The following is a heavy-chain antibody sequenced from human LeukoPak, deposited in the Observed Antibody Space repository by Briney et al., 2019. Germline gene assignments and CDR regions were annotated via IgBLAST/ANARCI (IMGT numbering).Heavy chain of an antibody. CDR2: ISGSGGST. CDR3: AKTGTPRYYSDY. J-gene: IGHJ4*02. D-gene: IGHD6-13*01. Sequence: PGGSLRLSCAASGFTFSSYAKSWVRQAPGKGLEWVSAISGSGGSTYYADSVKGRFTISRDNSKNTLYLQMNSLRAEDTAVYYCAKTGTPRYYSDYWGQGTLVTVSS. V-gene: IGHV3-23*01. CDR1: GFTFSSYA.